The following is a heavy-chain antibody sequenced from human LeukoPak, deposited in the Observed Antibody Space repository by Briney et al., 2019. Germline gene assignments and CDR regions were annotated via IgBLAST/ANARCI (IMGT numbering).Heavy chain of an antibody. V-gene: IGHV4-39*01. Sequence: SETLSLTCTVSGDSSSGHSYFWGWIRQPPGKGLEWVGNIHHIGSTYYNPSLKSRVTISVDTSKNQFSLKLSSVTAADTAVYYCATGGEYDFWSGYYDYWGQGTLVTVSS. D-gene: IGHD3-3*01. J-gene: IGHJ4*02. CDR2: IHHIGST. CDR1: GDSSSGHSYF. CDR3: ATGGEYDFWSGYYDY.